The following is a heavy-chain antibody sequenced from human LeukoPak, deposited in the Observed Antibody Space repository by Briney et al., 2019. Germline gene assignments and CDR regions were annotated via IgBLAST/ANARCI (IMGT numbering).Heavy chain of an antibody. CDR2: IFYSGST. CDR1: GGSISTSNYY. V-gene: IGHV4-39*01. Sequence: SETLSLTCTVSGGSISTSNYYWGWIRQPPGKGLEWIGNIFYSGSTYYNPSLKSRVTISVDTSKNQFSLKLSSVTAADTAVYYCARRHYYDSSGLDYWGQGTLVTVSS. D-gene: IGHD3-22*01. CDR3: ARRHYYDSSGLDY. J-gene: IGHJ4*02.